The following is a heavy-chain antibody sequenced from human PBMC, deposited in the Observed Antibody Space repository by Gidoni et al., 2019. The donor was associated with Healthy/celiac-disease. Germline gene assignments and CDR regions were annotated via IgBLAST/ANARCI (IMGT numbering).Heavy chain of an antibody. V-gene: IGHV3-21*01. J-gene: IGHJ6*02. D-gene: IGHD3-9*01. CDR2: ISSSSSYI. CDR3: ARVLGASKRYFDLYYYYYYGMDV. CDR1: GFTFSSYS. Sequence: EVQLVESGGGLVKPGGSLRLSCAASGFTFSSYSMNWVRQAPGKGLDWVSSISSSSSYIYYADSVKGRFTIARDNAKNSLYLQMNSLRAEDTAVYYCARVLGASKRYFDLYYYYYYGMDVWGQGTTVTVSS.